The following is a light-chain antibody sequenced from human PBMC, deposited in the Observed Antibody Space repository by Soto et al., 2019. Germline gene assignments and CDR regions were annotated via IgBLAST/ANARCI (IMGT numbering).Light chain of an antibody. CDR1: QSVSSY. V-gene: IGKV3-11*01. Sequence: EIVLTQSPATLSLSPGERATLSCRASQSVSSYLAWYQQKPGQAPRLLIYDASNRATGIPARFSGSGSGTDFTLTISRLEPEDFAVYYCQQQGFGQGTKVEIK. CDR2: DAS. J-gene: IGKJ1*01. CDR3: QQQG.